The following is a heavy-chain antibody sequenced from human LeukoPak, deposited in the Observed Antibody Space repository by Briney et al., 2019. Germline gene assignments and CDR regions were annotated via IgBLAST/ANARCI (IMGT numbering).Heavy chain of an antibody. CDR2: INAGNGNT. J-gene: IGHJ6*02. CDR1: GYTLTELS. Sequence: ASVKVSCKVSGYTLTELSMHWVRQAPGQRLEWMGWINAGNGNTKYSQKFQGRVTITRDTSASTAYMELSSLRSEDTAVYYCARDKEEEYSYGLYGMDVWGQGTTVTVSS. V-gene: IGHV1-3*01. CDR3: ARDKEEEYSYGLYGMDV. D-gene: IGHD5-18*01.